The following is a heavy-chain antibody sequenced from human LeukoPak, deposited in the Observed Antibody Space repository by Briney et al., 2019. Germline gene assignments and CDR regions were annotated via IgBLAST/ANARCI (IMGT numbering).Heavy chain of an antibody. CDR3: VSGYCSSTTCYRGAY. J-gene: IGHJ4*02. V-gene: IGHV3-74*01. CDR1: GLTFGNYW. D-gene: IGHD2-2*03. Sequence: GGSLRLSCAASGLTFGNYWMHWVRQAPGKWLLWVSRISDDGSSANCADSVQGRFTISRDNAKNTVYLQMHSLRAEDTAVYYCVSGYCSSTTCYRGAYWGQGTLVTVSS. CDR2: ISDDGSSA.